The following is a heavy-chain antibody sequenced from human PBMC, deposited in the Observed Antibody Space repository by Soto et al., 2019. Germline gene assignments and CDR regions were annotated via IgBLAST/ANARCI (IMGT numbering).Heavy chain of an antibody. Sequence: ASVKVSCKASGGTFSSYAISWVRQAPGQGLEWMGGIIPIFGTANYAQKFQGRVTITADKSTSTAYMELSSLRSEDTAVYYCARGGCSSTSCLSDLAAFDYWGQGTLVTVS. CDR1: GGTFSSYA. CDR3: ARGGCSSTSCLSDLAAFDY. J-gene: IGHJ4*02. V-gene: IGHV1-69*06. D-gene: IGHD2-2*01. CDR2: IIPIFGTA.